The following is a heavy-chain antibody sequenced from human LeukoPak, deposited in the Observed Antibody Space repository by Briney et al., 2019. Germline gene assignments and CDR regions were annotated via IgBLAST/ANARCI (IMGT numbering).Heavy chain of an antibody. V-gene: IGHV3-23*01. Sequence: GGSLGLSCAASGFTFNNFAMSWVRQAPGTGLEWVSAISGSAGSTYYADSVKGRFTISRDNSKNTLYLQMDSLGAEDTAVYFCAKGSVAATYKFDCWGQGTLVTVSS. CDR2: ISGSAGST. D-gene: IGHD6-19*01. J-gene: IGHJ4*02. CDR3: AKGSVAATYKFDC. CDR1: GFTFNNFA.